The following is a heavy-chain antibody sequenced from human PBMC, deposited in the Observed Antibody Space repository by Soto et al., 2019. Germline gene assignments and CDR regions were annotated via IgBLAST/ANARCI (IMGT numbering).Heavy chain of an antibody. CDR2: ISSTTNYI. Sequence: EVQLVESGGGLVKPGGSLRLSCADSGFTFTRYSMNWVRQSPGKGLEWVSSISSTTNYIYYGDSMKGRFTISRDNAKNSLYVEMNSLRAEDTAVYYCARESEDLTSNFDYWGQGTLVTVSS. V-gene: IGHV3-21*06. CDR1: GFTFTRYS. J-gene: IGHJ4*02. CDR3: ARESEDLTSNFDY.